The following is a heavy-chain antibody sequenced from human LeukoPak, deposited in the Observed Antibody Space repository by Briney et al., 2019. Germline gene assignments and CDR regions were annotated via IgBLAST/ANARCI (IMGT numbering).Heavy chain of an antibody. CDR3: AKDQRFQRAFDM. J-gene: IGHJ3*02. CDR1: GFTFSSYG. CDR2: IRYDGRNK. V-gene: IGHV3-30*02. D-gene: IGHD2-2*01. Sequence: GGSLRLSCAASGFTFSSYGMHWVRQAPGKGLEWVAFIRYDGRNKYYADSVKGRFIISRDNSKNTLYLQMNSLRAEDTAVYYCAKDQRFQRAFDMWGQGTMVTVSS.